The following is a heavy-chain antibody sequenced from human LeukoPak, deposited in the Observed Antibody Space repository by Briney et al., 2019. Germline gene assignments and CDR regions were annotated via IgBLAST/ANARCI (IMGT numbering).Heavy chain of an antibody. CDR2: IYYSGST. CDR3: ARMYYYDSSGQY. Sequence: PSETLSLTCTVSGGSISSSSYYWGWIRQPPGKGLEWIGSIYYSGSTYYNPSLKSRVTISVDTSKNQFSLKQSSVTAADTAVYYCARMYYYDSSGQYWGQGTLVTVSS. CDR1: GGSISSSSYY. D-gene: IGHD3-22*01. J-gene: IGHJ4*02. V-gene: IGHV4-39*01.